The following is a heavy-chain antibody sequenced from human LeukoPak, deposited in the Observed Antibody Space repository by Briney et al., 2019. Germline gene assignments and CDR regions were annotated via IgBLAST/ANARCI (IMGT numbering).Heavy chain of an antibody. CDR3: AKNHYFDY. CDR2: ISYDGSNK. V-gene: IGHV3-30*18. J-gene: IGHJ4*02. CDR1: GFTFSTSG. Sequence: GGSLRLSCAASGFTFSTSGMHWVRQAPGKGLEWVALISYDGSNKYYADSVKGRFTISRDNPKNTLYLQMNSLRAEDTAVYYCAKNHYFDYWGQGTLVTVSS.